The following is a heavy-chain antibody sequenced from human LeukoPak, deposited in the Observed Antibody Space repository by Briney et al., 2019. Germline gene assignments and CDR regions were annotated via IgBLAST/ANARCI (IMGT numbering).Heavy chain of an antibody. J-gene: IGHJ4*02. V-gene: IGHV4-4*09. CDR2: IYTSGST. CDR3: AKERAGYTNPYYFDY. D-gene: IGHD3-16*02. Sequence: SETLSLTCTVSGGSISSYYWSWIRQPPGKGLEWIGYIYTSGSTNYNPSLKSRVTISVDTSKNQFSLKLSSVTAADTAVYYCAKERAGYTNPYYFDYWGQGTLVTVSS. CDR1: GGSISSYY.